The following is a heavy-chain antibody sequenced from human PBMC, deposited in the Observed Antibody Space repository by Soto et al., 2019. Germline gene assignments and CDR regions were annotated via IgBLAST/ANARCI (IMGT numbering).Heavy chain of an antibody. V-gene: IGHV1-69*13. D-gene: IGHD2-2*01. J-gene: IGHJ6*02. CDR1: GGTFSSYA. Sequence: SVKVSCKASGGTFSSYAISWVRQAPGQGXEWMGGIIPIFGTANYAQKFQGRVTITADESTSTAYMELSSLRSEDTAVYYCARGGQDCSSTSCYFYYYYGMDVWGQGTTVTVSS. CDR2: IIPIFGTA. CDR3: ARGGQDCSSTSCYFYYYYGMDV.